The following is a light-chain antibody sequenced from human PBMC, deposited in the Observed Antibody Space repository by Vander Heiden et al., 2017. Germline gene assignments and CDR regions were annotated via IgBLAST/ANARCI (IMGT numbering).Light chain of an antibody. Sequence: EIVLTQSPATLSFSPGERATLSCRASQSVSSYLAWYQQKPGQAPRLLIYDASNRATGIPARFSGSGCGTDFNLTISSIEPEDFEVYYCQQRSNWHPGLTFGGGTKVEIK. CDR1: QSVSSY. CDR2: DAS. V-gene: IGKV3-11*01. CDR3: QQRSNWHPGLT. J-gene: IGKJ4*01.